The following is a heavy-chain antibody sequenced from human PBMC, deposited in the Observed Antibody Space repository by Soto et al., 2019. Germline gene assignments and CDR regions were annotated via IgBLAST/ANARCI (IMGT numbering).Heavy chain of an antibody. J-gene: IGHJ4*02. D-gene: IGHD2-2*01. CDR2: VYYSGTT. Sequence: PSETLSLTSTDSNGSISNYYWTWIRQSPGKGLEWIGFVYYSGTTNYNPSLKSRVTISLHTSKNQFSLKLTSVTAADTAVYYCGRAARDAIPDYWGQGTLVTVSS. V-gene: IGHV4-59*01. CDR1: NGSISNYY. CDR3: GRAARDAIPDY.